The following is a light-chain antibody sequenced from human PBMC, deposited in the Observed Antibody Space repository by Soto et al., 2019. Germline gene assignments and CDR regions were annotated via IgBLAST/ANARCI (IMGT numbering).Light chain of an antibody. CDR3: QQYDNSPIT. V-gene: IGKV3-20*01. Sequence: EIVLTPSPGTLSLSPGARATLSCRASQSVSSSYLAWYQQKPGQAPRLLIYGASSRATGIPDRFSGSGSGTDFTLTISRLEPEDFAVYYCQQYDNSPITFGQGTRLEIK. CDR1: QSVSSSY. CDR2: GAS. J-gene: IGKJ5*01.